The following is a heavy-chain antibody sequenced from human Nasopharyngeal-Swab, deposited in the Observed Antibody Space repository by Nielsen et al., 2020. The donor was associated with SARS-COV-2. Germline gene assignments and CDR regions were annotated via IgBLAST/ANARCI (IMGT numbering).Heavy chain of an antibody. V-gene: IGHV1-2*06. Sequence: ASVKVSCKASGYTFTGYYMHWVRQAPGQGLEWMGRVSPNSGGTNYAQKFQGRVTMTRDTSISTAYMELSRLRSDDTAVYYCARATSGYDILTGYYKTPTFDYWGQGTLVTVSS. CDR2: VSPNSGGT. CDR3: ARATSGYDILTGYYKTPTFDY. D-gene: IGHD3-9*01. CDR1: GYTFTGYY. J-gene: IGHJ4*02.